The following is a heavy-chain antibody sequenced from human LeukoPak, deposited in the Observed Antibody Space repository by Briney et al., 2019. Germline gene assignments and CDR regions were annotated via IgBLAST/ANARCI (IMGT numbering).Heavy chain of an antibody. J-gene: IGHJ4*02. CDR1: GYTFTNHP. V-gene: IGHV1-2*02. D-gene: IGHD2-2*02. CDR3: ARERYTAYRNFDH. Sequence: ASVKVSCKASGYTFTNHPMHWVRQAPGQGLEWMGWINPNSGDTNYVQKFQGRVTMTRDPSISTAYMELSGLRADDTAVYYCARERYTAYRNFDHWGQGTQVTVPS. CDR2: INPNSGDT.